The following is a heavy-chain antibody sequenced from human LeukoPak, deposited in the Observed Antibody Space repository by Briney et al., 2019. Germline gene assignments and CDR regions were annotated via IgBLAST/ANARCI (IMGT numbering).Heavy chain of an antibody. CDR3: ARVTTRGTRTRGYYFDY. CDR2: IYYSGST. CDR1: GGSISSGGYY. J-gene: IGHJ4*02. V-gene: IGHV4-31*03. Sequence: PSQTLSLTGTVSGGSISSGGYYWSWIRQHPGKGLEWIGYIYYSGSTYYNPSLKSRVTISVDTSKNQFSLKLSSVTAADTAVYYCARVTTRGTRTRGYYFDYWGQGTLVTVSS. D-gene: IGHD1-14*01.